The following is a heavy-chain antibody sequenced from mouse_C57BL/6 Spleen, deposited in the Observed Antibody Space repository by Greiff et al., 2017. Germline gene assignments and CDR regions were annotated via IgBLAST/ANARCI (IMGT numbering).Heavy chain of an antibody. CDR1: GFTFSSYA. CDR2: ISDGGSYT. J-gene: IGHJ4*01. CDR3: ARDHYGSSRAMDY. V-gene: IGHV5-4*01. D-gene: IGHD1-1*01. Sequence: EVKLMESGGGLVKPGGSLKLSCAASGFTFSSYAMSWVRQTPEKRLEWVATISDGGSYTYYPDNVKGRFTISRDNAKNNLYLQMSHLKSEDTAMYYCARDHYGSSRAMDYWGQGTSVTVSS.